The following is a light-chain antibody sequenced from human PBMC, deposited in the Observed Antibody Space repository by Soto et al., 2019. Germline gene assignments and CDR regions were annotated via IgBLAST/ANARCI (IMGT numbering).Light chain of an antibody. CDR2: AAS. J-gene: IGKJ3*01. CDR1: QTIDRY. Sequence: DIQLTQSPSSLSASVVDTVTISCRASQTIDRYLNWFQQKSGQAPKLLMNAASTLRSGVPSRFSASGSGTDFTLTISSLQTEDYATYYCQQSYNAPFNVGPGTRWIS. V-gene: IGKV1-39*01. CDR3: QQSYNAPFN.